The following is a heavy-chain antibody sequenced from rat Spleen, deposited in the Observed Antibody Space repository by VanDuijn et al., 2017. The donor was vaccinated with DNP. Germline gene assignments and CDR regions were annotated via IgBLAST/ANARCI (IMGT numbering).Heavy chain of an antibody. Sequence: EVQLQESGPGLVKPSQSLSLTCSVTGYSITSNYWGWIRKFPGNKMEYLGYISYSGGTNYNPFLKSRISITRDTSENQFFLHLNSVTTEDTATYYCARWVRYFDSWGQGVMVTVSS. CDR1: GYSITSNY. CDR2: ISYSGGT. J-gene: IGHJ2*01. D-gene: IGHD1-1*01. CDR3: ARWVRYFDS. V-gene: IGHV3-1*01.